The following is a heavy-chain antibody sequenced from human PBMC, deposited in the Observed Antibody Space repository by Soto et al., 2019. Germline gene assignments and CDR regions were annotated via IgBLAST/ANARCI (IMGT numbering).Heavy chain of an antibody. V-gene: IGHV4-39*01. CDR1: GGSISSSSYY. CDR2: IYYSGST. CDR3: ARHLVSNPFGIVVVPAEDGMDV. Sequence: SETLSLTCTVSGGSISSSSYYWGWIRQPPGKGLEWIGSIYYSGSTYYNPSLKSRVTISVDTSKNQFSLKLSSVTAADTAVYYCARHLVSNPFGIVVVPAEDGMDVWGQGTTVTVSS. J-gene: IGHJ6*02. D-gene: IGHD2-2*01.